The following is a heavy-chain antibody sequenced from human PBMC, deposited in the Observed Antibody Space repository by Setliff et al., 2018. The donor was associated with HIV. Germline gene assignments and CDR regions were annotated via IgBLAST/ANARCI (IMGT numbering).Heavy chain of an antibody. V-gene: IGHV4-31*11. Sequence: SETLSLTCAVYGGSVSGYYWSWIRQQPGKGLEWIGYIYYSGSTYYNPSLKSRVTISVDTSKNQFSLKLRSVTAADTAVYYCARHGYSSDLRISYCDSWGQGSLVTVSS. CDR1: GGSVSGYY. J-gene: IGHJ4*02. CDR2: IYYSGST. D-gene: IGHD5-18*01. CDR3: ARHGYSSDLRISYCDS.